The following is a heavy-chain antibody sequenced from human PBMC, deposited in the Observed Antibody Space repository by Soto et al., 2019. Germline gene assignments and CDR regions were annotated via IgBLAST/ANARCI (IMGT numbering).Heavy chain of an antibody. J-gene: IGHJ4*02. CDR1: GFSFSSYG. Sequence: QVQLVESGGGVVQPGRSLRLSCAASGFSFSSYGMHWVRQAPGKGLEWVAVILDDGSDKDYTDAVKGRFTISRDNSKNPLYLEMNSLRAEDTGVYYCARDDDYGDNGLDYWGQGTLVTVSS. CDR2: ILDDGSDK. CDR3: ARDDDYGDNGLDY. D-gene: IGHD4-17*01. V-gene: IGHV3-33*01.